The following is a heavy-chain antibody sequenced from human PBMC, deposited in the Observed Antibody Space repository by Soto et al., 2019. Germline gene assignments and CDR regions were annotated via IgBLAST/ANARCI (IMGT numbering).Heavy chain of an antibody. J-gene: IGHJ4*02. V-gene: IGHV4-59*08. CDR3: ARHSDQSGSWYFPIDY. CDR1: GGSISSYY. CDR2: IYYSGST. Sequence: SETLSLTCTVSGGSISSYYWSWIRQPPGKGLEWIGYIYYSGSTNYNPSLKSRVTISVDTSKNQFSLKLSSVTAADTAVYYCARHSDQSGSWYFPIDYWGQGTLVTVAS. D-gene: IGHD6-13*01.